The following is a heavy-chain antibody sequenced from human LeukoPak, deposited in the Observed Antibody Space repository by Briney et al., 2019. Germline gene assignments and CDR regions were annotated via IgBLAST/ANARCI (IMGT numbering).Heavy chain of an antibody. CDR1: GFTFSSYS. J-gene: IGHJ6*03. V-gene: IGHV3-48*01. CDR3: ARDGYLELLPGWYYYYMDV. Sequence: PGGSLRLSCAASGFTFSSYSMNWVRQAPGKGLEWVSYISSSSSTIYYADSVKGRFTISRDNAKNSLYLQMNSLRAEDTAVYYCARDGYLELLPGWYYYYMDVWGKGTTVTVSS. CDR2: ISSSSSTI. D-gene: IGHD1-7*01.